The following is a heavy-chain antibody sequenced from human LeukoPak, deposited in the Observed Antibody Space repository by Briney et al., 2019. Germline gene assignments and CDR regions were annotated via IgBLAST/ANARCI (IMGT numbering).Heavy chain of an antibody. D-gene: IGHD3-16*01. Sequence: GGSLGLSCAASGFTFSSFWMHWVRQAPGKGLVWVSRINSDGSSTSYADSVQGRFTISRDNAKNTLYLQVDSLRAEDTAVYYCARDYGGLSLWGQGTLVTVSS. V-gene: IGHV3-74*01. CDR3: ARDYGGLSL. CDR2: INSDGSST. CDR1: GFTFSSFW. J-gene: IGHJ4*02.